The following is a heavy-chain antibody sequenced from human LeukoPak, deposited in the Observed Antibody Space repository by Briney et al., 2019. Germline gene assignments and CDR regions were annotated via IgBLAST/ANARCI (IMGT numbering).Heavy chain of an antibody. D-gene: IGHD6-19*01. J-gene: IGHJ1*01. CDR2: VYYGGST. V-gene: IGHV4-39*01. CDR1: GGPISRRNHF. CDR3: ARVVAGTKVFQH. Sequence: SETLSLTCIVSGGPISRRNHFWGWVRQPPGKGLEWIGRVYYGGSTYSIPSLKSRVTVSADTSKNQLYLTLSSVTAADTAVYYCARVVAGTKVFQHWGQGTVVTVSS.